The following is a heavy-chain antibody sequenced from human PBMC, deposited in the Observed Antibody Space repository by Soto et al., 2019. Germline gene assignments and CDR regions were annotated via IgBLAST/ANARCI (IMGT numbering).Heavy chain of an antibody. Sequence: VVSLRLSCAASGFTFSSYAMTWVRHVPGKGLQWVANIKRDGSEKYYVDFVKGRFTISRDNADNSVFLDMNNLRVDDTATYYCARVRATDYEIDYWGQGALVTVSS. V-gene: IGHV3-7*03. CDR3: ARVRATDYEIDY. D-gene: IGHD4-17*01. CDR1: GFTFSSYA. CDR2: IKRDGSEK. J-gene: IGHJ4*02.